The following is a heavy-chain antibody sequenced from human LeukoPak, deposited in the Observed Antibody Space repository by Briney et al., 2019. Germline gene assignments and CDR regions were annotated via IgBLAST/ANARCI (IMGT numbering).Heavy chain of an antibody. CDR2: ITIGSNYI. CDR1: GFTFSSYA. CDR3: AKTTVTPPYYMDV. J-gene: IGHJ6*03. V-gene: IGHV3-21*01. Sequence: GSLRLSCAASGFTFSSYAMSWVRQAPGEGLEGVSSITIGSNYIYYADSVKGRFTISRDNAKKSLYLQMNSLRAEDTAVYYCAKTTVTPPYYMDVWGKGTTVTVSS. D-gene: IGHD4-11*01.